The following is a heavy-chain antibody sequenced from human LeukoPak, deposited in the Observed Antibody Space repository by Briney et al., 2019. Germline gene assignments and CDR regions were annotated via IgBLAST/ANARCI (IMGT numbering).Heavy chain of an antibody. D-gene: IGHD3-10*01. CDR1: GFTFSNYG. Sequence: GGSLRLSCAASGFTFSNYGMHWVRQAPGKGLEWVAFIRYDGSNKYYADSVKGRFTISRDNSKNTLYLQTNSLRAEDTAVYYCAKGGSGSYYNYYYYYYMDVWGKGTTVTISS. CDR3: AKGGSGSYYNYYYYYYMDV. J-gene: IGHJ6*03. CDR2: IRYDGSNK. V-gene: IGHV3-30*02.